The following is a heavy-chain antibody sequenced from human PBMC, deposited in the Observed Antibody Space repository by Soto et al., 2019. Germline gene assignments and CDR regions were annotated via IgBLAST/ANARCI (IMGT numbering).Heavy chain of an antibody. Sequence: PGGSLRLSCAASGFTFSSYARSWVRQAPGKGLEWVSAISGSGGSTYYADSRKGRFTISRDNSKNTLYLQMNRLKAEDTAVYSCAKDSYAAVYDFWSGFLSPWFDPWGQGTPVTVSS. CDR3: AKDSYAAVYDFWSGFLSPWFDP. V-gene: IGHV3-23*01. CDR1: GFTFSSYA. J-gene: IGHJ5*02. CDR2: ISGSGGST. D-gene: IGHD3-3*01.